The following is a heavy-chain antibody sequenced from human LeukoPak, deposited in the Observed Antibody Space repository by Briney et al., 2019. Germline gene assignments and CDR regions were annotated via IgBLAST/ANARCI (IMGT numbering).Heavy chain of an antibody. V-gene: IGHV3-48*01. CDR3: ARDMRYCSSTSCYAADY. Sequence: GGSLRLSCAASGFTFSSDSMNWVRQAPGKGLGWVSYISSSSSTIYYADSVKGRFTISRDNAKNSLYLQMNSLRAEDTAVYYCARDMRYCSSTSCYAADYWGQGTLVTVSS. CDR1: GFTFSSDS. CDR2: ISSSSSTI. J-gene: IGHJ4*02. D-gene: IGHD2-2*01.